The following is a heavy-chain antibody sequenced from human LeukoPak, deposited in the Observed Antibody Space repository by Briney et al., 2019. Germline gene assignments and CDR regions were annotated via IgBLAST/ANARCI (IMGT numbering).Heavy chain of an antibody. CDR2: IYYSGST. J-gene: IGHJ4*02. CDR1: GGSISSSSYY. CDR3: ARDQVTMVRGVVVDY. Sequence: PSETLSLTCTVSGGSISSSSYYWGWIRQPPGKGLECIGSIYYSGSTYYNPSLKSRVTISVDTSKNQFSLKLSSVTAADTAVYYCARDQVTMVRGVVVDYWGQGTLVTVSS. D-gene: IGHD3-10*01. V-gene: IGHV4-39*07.